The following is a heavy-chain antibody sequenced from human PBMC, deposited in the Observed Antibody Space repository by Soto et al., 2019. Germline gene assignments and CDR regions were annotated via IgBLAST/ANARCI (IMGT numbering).Heavy chain of an antibody. CDR2: IGGSGAGT. Sequence: EVQLLESGGGLVQPGGSLRLSCAASGFTFSSYAMSCVRQAPGKGLEWVSGIGGSGAGTNYADSVKGRFTISRDNSKNTLYLQMSSLRAEDTAVYYCARGGGIAVAGTHLDYWGQGTLVTVSS. D-gene: IGHD6-19*01. J-gene: IGHJ4*02. CDR3: ARGGGIAVAGTHLDY. CDR1: GFTFSSYA. V-gene: IGHV3-23*01.